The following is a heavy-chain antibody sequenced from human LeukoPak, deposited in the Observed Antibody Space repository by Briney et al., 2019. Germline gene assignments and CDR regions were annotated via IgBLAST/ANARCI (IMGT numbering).Heavy chain of an antibody. J-gene: IGHJ4*02. Sequence: PSETLSLTCTVSGGSISSYYWSWIRQPPGKGLEWIGYIYYSGSTNYNPSLKSRDTISVDTSKNQFSLKLSSVTAADTAVYYCARERGYVYDYWGQGTLVTVSS. CDR1: GGSISSYY. CDR2: IYYSGST. V-gene: IGHV4-59*01. D-gene: IGHD5-12*01. CDR3: ARERGYVYDY.